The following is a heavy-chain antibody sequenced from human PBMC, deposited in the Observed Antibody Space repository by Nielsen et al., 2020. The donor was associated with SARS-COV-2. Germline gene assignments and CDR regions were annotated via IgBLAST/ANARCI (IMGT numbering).Heavy chain of an antibody. D-gene: IGHD3-9*01. V-gene: IGHV3-23*03. CDR3: ARYYDILTGYYTPRIYYYYGMDV. Sequence: WIRQPPGKGLEWVSVIYIGGSDTYYGDSVKGRFTISRDDSKNTLYLQMNSLRAEDTAVYYCARYYDILTGYYTPRIYYYYGMDVWGQGTTVTVSS. CDR2: IYIGGSDT. J-gene: IGHJ6*02.